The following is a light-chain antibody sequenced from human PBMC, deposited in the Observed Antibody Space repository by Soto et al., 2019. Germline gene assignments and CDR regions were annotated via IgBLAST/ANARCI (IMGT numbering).Light chain of an antibody. Sequence: DIQMTQSPSSLSASVGDRVTVTCQASQAISNYLNWYQQKTGQAPKLLIYDASNLETGVPSRSSGSGSGTDFTFTISSLQPEDIATYYCQQSDSLPLTFGGGTKV. V-gene: IGKV1-33*01. CDR2: DAS. J-gene: IGKJ4*01. CDR1: QAISNY. CDR3: QQSDSLPLT.